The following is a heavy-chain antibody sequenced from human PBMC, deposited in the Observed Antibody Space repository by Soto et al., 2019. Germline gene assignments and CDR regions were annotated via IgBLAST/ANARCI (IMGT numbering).Heavy chain of an antibody. CDR2: VGGGGDNI. V-gene: IGHV3-23*01. Sequence: QLFESGGGLVQPGGSLRLSCAASGFTFSSYSMNWVRQAPGKGLQWVATVGGGGDNIFYADSVQGRFTISRDDSQNMVFLQMNSLRPEDTAVYFCAKRDSGSGRSPPLINYWGQGTLVTVSS. J-gene: IGHJ4*02. D-gene: IGHD3-10*01. CDR1: GFTFSSYS. CDR3: AKRDSGSGRSPPLINY.